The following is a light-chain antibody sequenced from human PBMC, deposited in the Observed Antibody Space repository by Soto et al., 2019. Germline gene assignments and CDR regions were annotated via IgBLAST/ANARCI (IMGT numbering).Light chain of an antibody. Sequence: DIQKTQSPSSLSASVGDRVTITCRASQSISSYLNWYQQKPGKAPKLLIYAASSLQSGVPSRFSGSGSGTDFTLTISSLQPEDFATYYCQQSYSTPITFGPGTKVDIK. J-gene: IGKJ3*01. V-gene: IGKV1-39*01. CDR3: QQSYSTPIT. CDR1: QSISSY. CDR2: AAS.